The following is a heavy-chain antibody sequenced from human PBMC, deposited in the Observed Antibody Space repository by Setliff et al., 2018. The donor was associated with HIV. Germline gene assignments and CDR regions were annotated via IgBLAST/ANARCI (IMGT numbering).Heavy chain of an antibody. CDR1: RASFSSYY. J-gene: IGHJ4*02. Sequence: SETLSLTCAVYRASFSSYYWSWIRQSPGKGLEWIAEMNYSGSTNYNPSLKSRVTMPVDTSKDQFSLKLTSVTAADTAVYYCARVRGNGSPGYFDYWGQGTLVTVSS. D-gene: IGHD1-26*01. CDR3: ARVRGNGSPGYFDY. CDR2: MNYSGST. V-gene: IGHV4-34*01.